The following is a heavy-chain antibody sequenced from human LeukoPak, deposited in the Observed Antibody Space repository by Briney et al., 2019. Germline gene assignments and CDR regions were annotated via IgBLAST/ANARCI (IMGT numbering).Heavy chain of an antibody. CDR3: ARDKAGTMVRGVINGMDV. CDR2: IFHSGST. J-gene: IGHJ6*02. CDR1: GYSISNDYY. D-gene: IGHD3-10*01. Sequence: SETLSLTCTVSGYSISNDYYWGWIRQPPGKGLEWIGTIFHSGSTYYNPSLQSRVTMSVDTSKKQFSLKLSSVTAADTAEYYCARDKAGTMVRGVINGMDVWGQGTTVTVSS. V-gene: IGHV4-38-2*02.